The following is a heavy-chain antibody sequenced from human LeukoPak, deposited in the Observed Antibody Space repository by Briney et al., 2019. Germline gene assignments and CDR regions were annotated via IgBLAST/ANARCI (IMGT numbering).Heavy chain of an antibody. J-gene: IGHJ4*02. CDR3: SRRADYGDTTSDY. CDR1: GFTFDDYA. Sequence: GGSLRLSCAASGFTFDDYAMHWVRQAPGKGLEWVSLISGDGGRTYYAEFVEGRFTISRDNSKNSLYLQMNSLRTEDTAVYYCSRRADYGDTTSDYWGQGTLVTVSS. D-gene: IGHD4/OR15-4a*01. CDR2: ISGDGGRT. V-gene: IGHV3-43*02.